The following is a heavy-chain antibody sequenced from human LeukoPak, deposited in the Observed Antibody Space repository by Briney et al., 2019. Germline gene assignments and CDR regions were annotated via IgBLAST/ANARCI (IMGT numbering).Heavy chain of an antibody. J-gene: IGHJ4*02. D-gene: IGHD6-19*01. V-gene: IGHV3-9*01. CDR3: VKDISGWSYFDY. CDR2: LSWNRVTI. Sequence: GGSLRLSCEVSGVIFEQYGMHWVRQAPGKGLEGVAGLSWNRVTINYGDSLKGRFTISRDNAKSFLYLQMNSLRPEDTALYYCVKDISGWSYFDYWGQGTRVTVSP. CDR1: GVIFEQYG.